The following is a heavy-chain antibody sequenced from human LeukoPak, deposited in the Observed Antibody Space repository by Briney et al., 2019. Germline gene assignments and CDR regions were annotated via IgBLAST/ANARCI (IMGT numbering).Heavy chain of an antibody. V-gene: IGHV4-59*06. CDR1: GGSITNYY. J-gene: IGHJ5*02. CDR2: IYYSGST. Sequence: PSETLSLTCTVSGGSITNYYWSWIRQHPGKGLEWIGYIYYSGSTYYNPSLKSRVTISVDTSKNQFSLKLSSVTAADTAVYYCARASGLITFGGVLPSWFDPWGQGTLVTVSS. D-gene: IGHD3-16*01. CDR3: ARASGLITFGGVLPSWFDP.